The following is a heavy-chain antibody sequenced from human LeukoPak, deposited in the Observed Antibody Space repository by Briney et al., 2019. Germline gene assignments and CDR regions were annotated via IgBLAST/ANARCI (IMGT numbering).Heavy chain of an antibody. Sequence: SETLSLTCAVYGGSFSGYYWSWIRQPPRKGLEWIGEINHSGSTNYNPSLKSRVTISVDTSKNQFSLKLSSVTAADTAVYYCARSVCSGGSCYLFDYRGQGTLVTVSS. CDR1: GGSFSGYY. CDR3: ARSVCSGGSCYLFDY. J-gene: IGHJ4*02. CDR2: INHSGST. D-gene: IGHD2-15*01. V-gene: IGHV4-34*01.